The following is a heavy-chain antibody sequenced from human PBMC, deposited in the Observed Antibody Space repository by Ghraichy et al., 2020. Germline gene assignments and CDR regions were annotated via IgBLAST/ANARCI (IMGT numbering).Heavy chain of an antibody. V-gene: IGHV3-15*01. D-gene: IGHD1-1*01. Sequence: LSLTCAASGFTFTANWMSWVRQAPGKGLEWVGHIKSRSDGGASDYAAPVKGRFTISRDDSKRMVFLQLNSLKIEDSAVYYCTTGGGTSDYWGQGTLVTVSS. CDR2: IKSRSDGGAS. CDR1: GFTFTANW. J-gene: IGHJ4*02. CDR3: TTGGGTSDY.